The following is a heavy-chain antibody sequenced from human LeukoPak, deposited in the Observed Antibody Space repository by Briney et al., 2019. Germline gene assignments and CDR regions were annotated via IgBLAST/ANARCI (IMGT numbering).Heavy chain of an antibody. Sequence: GGSPRLSCAASGFTFDDYAMHWVRQAPGKGLEWVSGISWNSGSIGYADSVKGRFTISRDNAKNSLYLQMNSLRAEDTALYYCAKANDIFLEDTPPLKWGQGTLVTVSS. CDR2: ISWNSGSI. J-gene: IGHJ4*02. D-gene: IGHD2-21*01. V-gene: IGHV3-9*01. CDR1: GFTFDDYA. CDR3: AKANDIFLEDTPPLK.